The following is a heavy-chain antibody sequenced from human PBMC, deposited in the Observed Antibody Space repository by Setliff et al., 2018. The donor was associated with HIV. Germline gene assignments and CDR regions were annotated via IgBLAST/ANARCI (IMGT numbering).Heavy chain of an antibody. CDR2: ISSSGNFI. Sequence: PGGSLRLSCAASGFIFSGYTMVWVRQAPGKGLEWVSSISSSGNFIYYEDSVKGRFTMSRDNAKNSLYLQMDSLRVEDTAVYFCARDLDYYGPSEAFDIWGQGTMVTVSS. CDR1: GFIFSGYT. D-gene: IGHD3-10*01. CDR3: ARDLDYYGPSEAFDI. V-gene: IGHV3-21*01. J-gene: IGHJ3*02.